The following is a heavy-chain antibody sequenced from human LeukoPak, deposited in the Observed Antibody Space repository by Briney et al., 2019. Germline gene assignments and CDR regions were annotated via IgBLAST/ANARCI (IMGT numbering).Heavy chain of an antibody. CDR1: GFTFSKAW. D-gene: IGHD3-3*01. J-gene: IGHJ5*02. V-gene: IGHV3-23*01. Sequence: GGSLRLSCAASGFTFSKAWMNWVRQAPGKGLEWVSAISGSGGSTYYADSVKGRFTISRDNSKNTLYLQMNSLRAEDTAVYYCAKDRERFLEWPHNWFDPWGQGTLVTVSS. CDR3: AKDRERFLEWPHNWFDP. CDR2: ISGSGGST.